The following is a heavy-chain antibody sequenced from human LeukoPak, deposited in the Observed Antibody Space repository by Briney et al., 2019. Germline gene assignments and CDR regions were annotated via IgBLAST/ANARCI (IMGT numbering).Heavy chain of an antibody. D-gene: IGHD2-15*01. Sequence: GGSLRLSCAASGFTFSSYSMNWVRQAPGKGPEWVSSISSSSSYKDYADSVKGRFTISRDNAKNSLYLQMNSLRAEDTAVYYCARWDCSGGSCYSDFQHWGQGTLVTVSS. CDR1: GFTFSSYS. J-gene: IGHJ1*01. V-gene: IGHV3-21*01. CDR3: ARWDCSGGSCYSDFQH. CDR2: ISSSSSYK.